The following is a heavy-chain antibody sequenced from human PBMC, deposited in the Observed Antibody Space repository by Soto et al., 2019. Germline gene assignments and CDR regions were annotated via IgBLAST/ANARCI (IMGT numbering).Heavy chain of an antibody. J-gene: IGHJ4*02. CDR1: GYTFTSYG. CDR2: ISAYNGNT. Sequence: QVQLVQSGAEVKKPGASVKVSCKASGYTFTSYGISWVRQAPGQGLEWMGWISAYNGNTNYAQKLQGRVTMTTDTSAGTAYMELRSLRSDDTAVYYSARVRSASDDYYDSSDVAYSFDCWGQGTLVTVFS. V-gene: IGHV1-18*01. D-gene: IGHD3-22*01. CDR3: ARVRSASDDYYDSSDVAYSFDC.